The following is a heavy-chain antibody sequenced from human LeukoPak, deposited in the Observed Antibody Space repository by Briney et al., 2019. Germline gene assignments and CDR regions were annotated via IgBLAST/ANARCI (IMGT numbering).Heavy chain of an antibody. CDR3: ARLYSSSWYNDFDY. D-gene: IGHD6-13*01. CDR1: GFTFSSYW. CDR2: IKQDGSEK. V-gene: IGHV3-7*01. J-gene: IGHJ4*02. Sequence: LTGGSLRLSCAASGFTFSSYWMSWVRQAPGKGLEWVANIKQDGSEKYYVDSVKGRFTISRDNAKNSLYLQMNSLRAEDTAVYYCARLYSSSWYNDFDYWGQGTLVTVSS.